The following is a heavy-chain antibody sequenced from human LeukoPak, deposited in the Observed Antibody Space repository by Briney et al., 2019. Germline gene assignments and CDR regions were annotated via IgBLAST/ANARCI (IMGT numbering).Heavy chain of an antibody. CDR2: ISAYNGNT. V-gene: IGHV1-18*01. CDR1: GYTFTSYG. CDR3: ARGYCSGGSCYGFDP. Sequence: ASVTVSCKASGYTFTSYGISWVRQAPGQGLEWMGWISAYNGNTNYAQKLQGRVTMTTDTSTSTAYMELRSLRSDDTAVYYCARGYCSGGSCYGFDPWGQGTLVTVSS. D-gene: IGHD2-15*01. J-gene: IGHJ5*02.